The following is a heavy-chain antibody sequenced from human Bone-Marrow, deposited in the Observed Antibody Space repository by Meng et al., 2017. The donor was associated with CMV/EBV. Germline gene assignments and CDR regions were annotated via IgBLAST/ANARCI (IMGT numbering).Heavy chain of an antibody. CDR3: ARDLYDFWSGYWWYYYGMDV. CDR2: IIPIFGTA. D-gene: IGHD3-3*01. Sequence: SVKVSCKASGGTFSSYAISWVRQAPGQGLEWMGGIIPIFGTANYAQKFQGRVTITTDESTSTAYMELSSLRSEDTAVYYCARDLYDFWSGYWWYYYGMDVWGQGTTVTVSS. J-gene: IGHJ6*02. V-gene: IGHV1-69*05. CDR1: GGTFSSYA.